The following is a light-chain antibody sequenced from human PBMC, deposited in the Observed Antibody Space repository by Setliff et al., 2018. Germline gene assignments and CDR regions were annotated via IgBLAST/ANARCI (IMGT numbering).Light chain of an antibody. Sequence: QSVLTQPASVSGSPGQSITISCTGTSSDVGSYNLVSWYQQHPGKAPKVMIYEGNKRPSGVSNRLSGSKSGNTASLTISGLQAEDEADYYCCSYAGSSTFYVFGTGTKVTV. CDR1: SSDVGSYNL. CDR2: EGN. J-gene: IGLJ1*01. CDR3: CSYAGSSTFYV. V-gene: IGLV2-23*03.